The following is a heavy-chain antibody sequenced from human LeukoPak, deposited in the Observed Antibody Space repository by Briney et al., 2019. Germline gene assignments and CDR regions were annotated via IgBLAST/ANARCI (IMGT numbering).Heavy chain of an antibody. D-gene: IGHD6-6*01. CDR1: GYTFTSYW. Sequence: GASVKVSCKASGYTFTSYWIQWVRQAPGQGLEWMGIINPTGGSTTYAQKFQGRVTMTRDTSTSTVYMELSSLRSDDTAVYYCARTAARRFDYWGQGTLVTVSS. CDR2: INPTGGST. V-gene: IGHV1-46*01. J-gene: IGHJ4*02. CDR3: ARTAARRFDY.